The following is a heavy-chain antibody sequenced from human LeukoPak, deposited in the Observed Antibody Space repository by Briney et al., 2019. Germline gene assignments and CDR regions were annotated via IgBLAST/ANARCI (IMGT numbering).Heavy chain of an antibody. D-gene: IGHD6-13*01. CDR3: AKDHKARGADGTCFDY. CDR2: ISGSGGIT. CDR1: RFTFTSYA. Sequence: GGSLRLSCAASRFTFTSYAMSCVREAPGKGLEWVSAISGSGGITYYADSVKCRFTISRDNSKNALYLQMNSLRAETTAVCYIAKDHKARGADGTCFDYWGQGTLVTVSA. V-gene: IGHV3-23*01. J-gene: IGHJ4*02.